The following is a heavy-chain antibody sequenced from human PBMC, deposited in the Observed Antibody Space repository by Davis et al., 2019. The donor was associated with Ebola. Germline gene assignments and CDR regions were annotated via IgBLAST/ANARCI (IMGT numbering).Heavy chain of an antibody. CDR1: GYTFTSYY. V-gene: IGHV1-2*02. Sequence: AASVKVSCKASGYTFTSYYMHWVRQAPGQGLEWMGWISAYNGHTNYAQKFQARVTITRDMSTSTAYMELSSLRSEDTAVYYCAADFIAVAGTFDYWGQGTLVTVSS. D-gene: IGHD6-19*01. J-gene: IGHJ4*02. CDR3: AADFIAVAGTFDY. CDR2: ISAYNGHT.